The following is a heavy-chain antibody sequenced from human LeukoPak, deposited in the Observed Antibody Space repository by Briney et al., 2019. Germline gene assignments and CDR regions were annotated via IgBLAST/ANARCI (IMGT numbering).Heavy chain of an antibody. CDR3: ASNSDSSTALDY. D-gene: IGHD4-17*01. CDR2: IIPIFGTA. CDR1: GGTFSSYA. V-gene: IGHV1-69*06. Sequence: ASVKVSCKASGGTFSSYAISWVRQAPGQGLEWMGGIIPIFGTANYAQKFQGRVTITADKSTSTAYMELSSLRSEDTAVYYCASNSDSSTALDYWGQGTLVTVFS. J-gene: IGHJ4*02.